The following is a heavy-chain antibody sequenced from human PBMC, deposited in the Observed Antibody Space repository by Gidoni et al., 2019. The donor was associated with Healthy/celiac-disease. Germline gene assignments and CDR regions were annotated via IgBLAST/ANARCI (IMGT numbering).Heavy chain of an antibody. Sequence: GWINPNSGGTNYAQKFQGRVTMTRDTSISTAYMELSRLRSDDTAVYYCARAPYNWNYDYWGQGTLVTVSS. V-gene: IGHV1-2*02. D-gene: IGHD1-7*01. J-gene: IGHJ4*02. CDR2: INPNSGGT. CDR3: ARAPYNWNYDY.